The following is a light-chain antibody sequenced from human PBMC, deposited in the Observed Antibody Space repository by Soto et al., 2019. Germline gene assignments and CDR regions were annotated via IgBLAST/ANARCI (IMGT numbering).Light chain of an antibody. CDR3: QSYDTSLRIYV. J-gene: IGLJ1*01. CDR1: SSNIGAGYG. Sequence: QSVLTQPHSVSGAPGQRVTISCTGSSSNIGAGYGVYWYQQLPGTAPKLLIYGNSNRPSGVPDRFSGSKSGTSASLAITGLQAEDEADYYCQSYDTSLRIYVFGTGTKLTVL. CDR2: GNS. V-gene: IGLV1-40*01.